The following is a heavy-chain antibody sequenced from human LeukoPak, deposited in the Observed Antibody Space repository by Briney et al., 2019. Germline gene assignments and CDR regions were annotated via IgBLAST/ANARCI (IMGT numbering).Heavy chain of an antibody. D-gene: IGHD2-15*01. V-gene: IGHV3-7*03. J-gene: IGHJ4*02. CDR1: GFTFSSYA. CDR3: ARDGGYCSGGTCYSTH. CDR2: IKQDGSEK. Sequence: GGSLRLSCAASGFTFSSYAMNWVRQAPGKGLEWVASIKQDGSEKYYVDSVKGRFTISRDNAKDSLYLQMNCLRAEDTAVYYCARDGGYCSGGTCYSTHWGQGTLVTVSS.